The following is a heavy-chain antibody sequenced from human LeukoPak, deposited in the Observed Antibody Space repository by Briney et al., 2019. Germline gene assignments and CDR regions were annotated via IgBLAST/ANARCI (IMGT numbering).Heavy chain of an antibody. D-gene: IGHD3-22*01. CDR3: ARYYYDTRGYYYEY. J-gene: IGHJ4*02. CDR2: IFPGGST. CDR1: GASISSYY. V-gene: IGHV4-4*07. Sequence: PSETLSLTCTVSGASISSYYWSWIRQPAGKGLEWIGRIFPGGSTNYNPSLKSRVTMSVDTSKNHFSLRLSSVTAADTAVYYCARYYYDTRGYYYEYWGQGTLVTVSS.